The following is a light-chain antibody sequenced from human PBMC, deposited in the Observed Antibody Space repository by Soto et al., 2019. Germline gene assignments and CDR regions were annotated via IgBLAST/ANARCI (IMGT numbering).Light chain of an antibody. J-gene: IGLJ2*01. CDR1: SSDVGGYNY. CDR3: SSYTTSSNLL. Sequence: QSVLTQPASVSGSPGQSITISCTGTSSDVGGYNYVSWYQQHPGKVPKLIIYEVSNRPSGVSNRFSGSKSGNTASLTISGLQAEDEADYYCSSYTTSSNLLFGGGTKLTVL. V-gene: IGLV2-14*01. CDR2: EVS.